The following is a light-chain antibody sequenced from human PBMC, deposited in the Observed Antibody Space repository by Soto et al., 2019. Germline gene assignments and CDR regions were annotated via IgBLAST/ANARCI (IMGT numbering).Light chain of an antibody. CDR3: NSYSNSSTLYV. Sequence: QSALTQPASVSGSPGQSFTISCTGTSRDVGTYDYVSWYQQRPGEAPKLMIYEVTYRPSGVSSRFSGSKSGDTASLTISGLQAEDEADYYCNSYSNSSTLYVFGTGTKLTVL. CDR1: SRDVGTYDY. J-gene: IGLJ1*01. CDR2: EVT. V-gene: IGLV2-14*01.